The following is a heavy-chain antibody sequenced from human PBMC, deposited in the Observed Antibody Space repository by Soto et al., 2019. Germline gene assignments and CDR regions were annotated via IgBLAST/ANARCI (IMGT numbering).Heavy chain of an antibody. J-gene: IGHJ4*02. CDR2: IYYSGST. Sequence: SETLSLTXTVSGGSISSGDYYWSWIRQPPGKGLEWIGYIYYSGSTYYNPSLKSRVTISVDTSKNQFSLKLSSVTAADTAVYYCAREDYYDSSGYYVLDYWGQGTLVTVSS. CDR1: GGSISSGDYY. D-gene: IGHD3-22*01. CDR3: AREDYYDSSGYYVLDY. V-gene: IGHV4-30-4*01.